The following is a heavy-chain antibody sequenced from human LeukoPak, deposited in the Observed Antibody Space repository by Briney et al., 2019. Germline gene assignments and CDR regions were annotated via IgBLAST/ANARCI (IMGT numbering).Heavy chain of an antibody. V-gene: IGHV1-69*05. CDR1: GGTFSSYA. CDR2: IIPIFGTA. D-gene: IGHD3-3*01. J-gene: IGHJ5*02. CDR3: ARGNWVGYYDFWSGQVENWFDP. Sequence: SVKVSCKASGGTFSSYAISWVRQAPGQGLEWMGGIIPIFGTANYAQKFQGRVTITTDESTSTAYMELSSLRSEDTAVYYCARGNWVGYYDFWSGQVENWFDPWGQGTLVTVSS.